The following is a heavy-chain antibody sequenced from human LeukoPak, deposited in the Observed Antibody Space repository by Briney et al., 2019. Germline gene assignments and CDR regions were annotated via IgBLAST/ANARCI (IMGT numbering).Heavy chain of an antibody. CDR1: GFIFSDCA. CDR2: IDTRDKGSAT. Sequence: TGGSLRLSCAGFGFIFSDCAIHWVRQASGKGLEWVGRIDTRDKGSATAYAASVRDRFAISRDDSESTAYLQMTGLKTEDTAVYFCTRDGGSWSHLDYWGQGALVTVSS. J-gene: IGHJ4*02. D-gene: IGHD2-15*01. CDR3: TRDGGSWSHLDY. V-gene: IGHV3-73*01.